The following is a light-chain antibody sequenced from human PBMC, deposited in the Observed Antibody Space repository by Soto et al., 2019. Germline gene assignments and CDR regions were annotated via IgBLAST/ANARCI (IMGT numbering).Light chain of an antibody. CDR2: DAY. CDR1: QSITNC. Sequence: DIQMTQSPSTLSASVGDRVTITCLASQSITNCLAWYQQKPGKAPKLLLFDAYSLRSGVPSRCSGSGSRTEFTLTISSLQPEDFATYYCQEHNPYSPYTFGQGTKLEIK. CDR3: QEHNPYSPYT. V-gene: IGKV1-5*03. J-gene: IGKJ2*01.